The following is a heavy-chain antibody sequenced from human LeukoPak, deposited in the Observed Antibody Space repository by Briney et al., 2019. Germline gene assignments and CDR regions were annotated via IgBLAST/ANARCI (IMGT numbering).Heavy chain of an antibody. Sequence: GGSLRLSCAASGFTFSSYGMHWVRQAPGKGLEWVAFIRYDGSNKYYADSVKGRFTISRDNSKNTLYLQMNSLRAEDTAVYYCAKVYGDYEAEYFQHWGQGTLVTVSS. V-gene: IGHV3-30*02. CDR2: IRYDGSNK. CDR3: AKVYGDYEAEYFQH. J-gene: IGHJ1*01. CDR1: GFTFSSYG. D-gene: IGHD4-17*01.